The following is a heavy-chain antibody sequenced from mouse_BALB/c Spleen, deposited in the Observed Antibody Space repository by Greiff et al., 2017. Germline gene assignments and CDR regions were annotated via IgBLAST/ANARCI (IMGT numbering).Heavy chain of an antibody. CDR1: GYTFTDYW. CDR2: IDTSDSYT. D-gene: IGHD4-1*01. Sequence: QVQLQQPGAELVMPGASVKMSCKASGYTFTDYWMHWVKQRPGQGLEWIGAIDTSDSYTSYNQKFKGKATLTVDESSSTAYMQLSSLTSEDSAVYYCARWDPGMDYWGQGTSVTVSS. CDR3: ARWDPGMDY. J-gene: IGHJ4*01. V-gene: IGHV1-69*01.